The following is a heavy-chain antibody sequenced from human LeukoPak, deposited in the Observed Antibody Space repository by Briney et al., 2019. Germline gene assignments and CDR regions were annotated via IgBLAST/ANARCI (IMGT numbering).Heavy chain of an antibody. V-gene: IGHV3-53*01. CDR2: IYSGGST. J-gene: IGHJ5*02. CDR1: GFSVGDND. CDR3: ARGPRGFDP. Sequence: GGSLRLSCAASGFSVGDNDMSWVRQAPGKGLEWVSVIYSGGSTSYADSVEGRFSISRDNSKNTLYLQMNSLRAEETAVYYCARGPRGFDPWGQGTLVTVSS.